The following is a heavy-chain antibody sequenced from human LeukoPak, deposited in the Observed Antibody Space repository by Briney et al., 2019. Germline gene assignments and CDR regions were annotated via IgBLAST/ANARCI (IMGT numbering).Heavy chain of an antibody. Sequence: KSSETLSLTCTVSGGSISSGDYYWSWIRQPPGKGLEWIGYIYYSGSTYYNPSLKSRVTISVDTSKNQFSLKLSSVTAADTAVYYCARVQGGQWPYDYWGQGTLVTVSS. J-gene: IGHJ4*02. D-gene: IGHD6-19*01. CDR1: GGSISSGDYY. V-gene: IGHV4-30-4*01. CDR2: IYYSGST. CDR3: ARVQGGQWPYDY.